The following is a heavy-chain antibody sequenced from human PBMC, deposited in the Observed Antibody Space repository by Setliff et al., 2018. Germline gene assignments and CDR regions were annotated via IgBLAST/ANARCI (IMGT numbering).Heavy chain of an antibody. CDR1: GDSMSSSGYH. CDR3: ARDQRALKWELGY. CDR2: IYTNGNT. J-gene: IGHJ4*02. V-gene: IGHV4-61*09. Sequence: KTSETLSLTCTVSGDSMSSSGYHWSWIRQPAGKGLEWIGHIYTNGNTKYNPSLKSRVTISINTSRNQFSLKLSSVTAADTAIYYCARDQRALKWELGYWGQGTRVTVSS. D-gene: IGHD1-26*01.